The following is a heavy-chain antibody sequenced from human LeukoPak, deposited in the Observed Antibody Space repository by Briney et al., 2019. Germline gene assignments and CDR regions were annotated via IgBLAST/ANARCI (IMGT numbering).Heavy chain of an antibody. CDR3: AKALAGATRFSYYSDS. CDR2: ITGSAAFT. CDR1: GFTFSSYG. D-gene: IGHD1-26*01. J-gene: IGHJ4*02. V-gene: IGHV3-23*01. Sequence: GGSLRLSCATSGFTFSSYGMSWVRQAPGKGLECISGITGSAAFTYYADSVKGRLTISRDNSKNTLYLQMNSLRAEDTAVYYCAKALAGATRFSYYSDSWGQGTLVTVSS.